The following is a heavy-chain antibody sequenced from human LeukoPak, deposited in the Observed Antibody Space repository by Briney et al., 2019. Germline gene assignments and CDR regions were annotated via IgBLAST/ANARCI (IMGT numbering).Heavy chain of an antibody. CDR2: INGRGDST. CDR1: GFSFSTYT. D-gene: IGHD4-17*01. Sequence: QPGGSLRLSCAASGFSFSTYTMNWVRQAPGKGLKWVSAINGRGDSTFYADSVKGQFTISRDNSKSTVYLQMNSLRADDTAVYYCAKERQTGDYFTSDFWGQGTLVTVSS. V-gene: IGHV3-23*01. CDR3: AKERQTGDYFTSDF. J-gene: IGHJ4*02.